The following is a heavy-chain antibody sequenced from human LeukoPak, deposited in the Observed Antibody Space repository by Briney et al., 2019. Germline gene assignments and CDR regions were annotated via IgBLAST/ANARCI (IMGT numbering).Heavy chain of an antibody. Sequence: SETLSLTCAVSDESLSGHYWTWIRQPPGKGLEWIGEINHFGTTNYNPSLKSRVTISVDTSKNQFSLKLTSVTAADTAVYYCARVRELVVMHYFDYWGQGTLVTVSS. J-gene: IGHJ4*02. D-gene: IGHD1-7*01. V-gene: IGHV4-34*01. CDR3: ARVRELVVMHYFDY. CDR1: DESLSGHY. CDR2: INHFGTT.